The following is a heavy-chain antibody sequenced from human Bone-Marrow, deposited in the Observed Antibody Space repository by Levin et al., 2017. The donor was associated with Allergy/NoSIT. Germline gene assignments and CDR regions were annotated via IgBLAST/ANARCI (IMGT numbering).Heavy chain of an antibody. D-gene: IGHD2/OR15-2a*01. CDR1: GFIFSNFA. V-gene: IGHV3-23*01. J-gene: IGHJ3*01. CDR2: ISGPGDNI. Sequence: GGSLRLSCAASGFIFSNFAMTWVRQAPGKGLEWVATISGPGDNIYYADSVRGRFTISRDASKNTLYVHMNSLRVEDTATYYCAKDLEKQVLYLSEGKDAFDFWGQGTMVTVSS. CDR3: AKDLEKQVLYLSEGKDAFDF.